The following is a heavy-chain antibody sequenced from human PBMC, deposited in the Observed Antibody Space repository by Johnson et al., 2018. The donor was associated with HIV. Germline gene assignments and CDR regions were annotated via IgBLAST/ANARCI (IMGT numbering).Heavy chain of an antibody. Sequence: EVQLVESGGGLVQPGGSLRLSCAASGFTFSSYDMHWVRQATGKGLEWVSGINWSGGSTAYADSMKGRFTISRDNDKKSLYLHGHSLRAEDTAFYYCARGKGAAAGLDAFDIWGQGTMVTVSS. V-gene: IGHV3-20*04. J-gene: IGHJ3*02. CDR1: GFTFSSYD. D-gene: IGHD6-13*01. CDR3: ARGKGAAAGLDAFDI. CDR2: INWSGGST.